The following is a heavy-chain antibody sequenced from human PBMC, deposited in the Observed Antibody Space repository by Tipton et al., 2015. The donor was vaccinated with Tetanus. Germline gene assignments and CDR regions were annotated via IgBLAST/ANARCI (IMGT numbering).Heavy chain of an antibody. CDR1: GDSISGYY. CDR2: FYYSGST. J-gene: IGHJ4*02. CDR3: ARGVPIVWFGDYSIDY. D-gene: IGHD3-10*01. V-gene: IGHV4-59*01. Sequence: TLSLTCTVSGDSISGYYWIWIRQPPGKGLEWIGYFYYSGSTNYNPSLKSRVTMSGDTSKNQFSLKLTSVTAADTAVYYCARGVPIVWFGDYSIDYWGQGTLVTVSS.